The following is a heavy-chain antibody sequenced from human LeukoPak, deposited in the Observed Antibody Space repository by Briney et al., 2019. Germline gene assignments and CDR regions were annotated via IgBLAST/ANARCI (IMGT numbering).Heavy chain of an antibody. J-gene: IGHJ4*02. Sequence: GESLKISCKGSGYYFTDYWIGWVRQVPGKGLEWMGIIYPVDSDTRYGPSFQGQVTISADKSISTAYLQWSSLKASDTAMYYCARATYYDFWSGQPDYFDYWGQGTLVTVSS. CDR3: ARATYYDFWSGQPDYFDY. CDR2: IYPVDSDT. CDR1: GYYFTDYW. V-gene: IGHV5-51*01. D-gene: IGHD3-3*01.